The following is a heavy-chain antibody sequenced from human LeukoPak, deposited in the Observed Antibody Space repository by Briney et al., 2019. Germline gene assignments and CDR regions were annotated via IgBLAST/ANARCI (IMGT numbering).Heavy chain of an antibody. D-gene: IGHD3-22*01. CDR3: ASAHYYDSSGYTD. V-gene: IGHV4-39*07. CDR2: IYYSGSS. J-gene: IGHJ4*02. Sequence: PSETLSLTCTVSGGSISSSRYYWGWIRQPPGKGLEWIGNIYYSGSSYFNPSLKSRVTISVDTSKNQFSLKLSSVTAADTAVYYCASAHYYDSSGYTDWGQGTLVTVSS. CDR1: GGSISSSRYY.